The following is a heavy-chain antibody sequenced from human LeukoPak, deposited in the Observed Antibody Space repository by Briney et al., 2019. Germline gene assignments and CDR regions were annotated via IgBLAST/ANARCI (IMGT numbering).Heavy chain of an antibody. CDR2: IYTGGTT. CDR1: GFTVSSNY. V-gene: IGHV3-53*01. J-gene: IGHJ4*02. D-gene: IGHD3-22*01. CDR3: ARGTIVVVINFDY. Sequence: GVSLRLSCAASGFTVSSNYMSWVRQAPGKGLEWVSVIYTGGTTYYADSVKGRFTISRDDSKNTLYLQMNSLRAEDTAVYYCARGTIVVVINFDYWGQGTLVTVSS.